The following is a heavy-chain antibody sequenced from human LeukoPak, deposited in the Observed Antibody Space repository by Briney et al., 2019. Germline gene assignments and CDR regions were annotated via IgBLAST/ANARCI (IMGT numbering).Heavy chain of an antibody. J-gene: IGHJ4*02. CDR2: ISSSSSYV. V-gene: IGHV3-21*01. D-gene: IGHD3-10*01. CDR3: AREAEFRVRGYLDY. CDR1: GFTFSSYS. Sequence: GGSLRLSCAASGFTFSSYSMNWVRQAPGKGLHWVSSISSSSSYVYYADSVKGRFTISRDYAKNLLYLHMISLRAEDTALYYWAREAEFRVRGYLDYWGQETWVPVS.